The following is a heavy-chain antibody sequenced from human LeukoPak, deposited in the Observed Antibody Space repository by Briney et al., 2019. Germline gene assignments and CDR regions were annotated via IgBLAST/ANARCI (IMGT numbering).Heavy chain of an antibody. V-gene: IGHV3-74*01. Sequence: GGSLRLSCAASGFTFSTYWMHWVRQAPGKGLVWVSRINSDRSTTNYADSVKGRFTISRDNAKNSLNLQMNSLRAEDTAVYYCARVGVDTPRNNWFDPWGQGTLVTVSS. CDR2: INSDRSTT. D-gene: IGHD2-2*02. CDR1: GFTFSTYW. CDR3: ARVGVDTPRNNWFDP. J-gene: IGHJ5*02.